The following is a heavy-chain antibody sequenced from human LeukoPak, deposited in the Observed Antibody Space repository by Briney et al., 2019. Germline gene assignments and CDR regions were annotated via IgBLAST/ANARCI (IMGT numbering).Heavy chain of an antibody. CDR2: IAYGGTYT. CDR3: ARNKAITAFFGIDV. D-gene: IGHD2/OR15-2a*01. V-gene: IGHV3-30*03. CDR1: GFTFSDYA. Sequence: GTSLRLSCAASGFTFSDYAMHWVRQAPGKGLEWVAVIAYGGTYTHHADSLKGRFTISRDNSRDTLYLQINSLRPEDTALYYCARNKAITAFFGIDVWGQGTTIIVFS. J-gene: IGHJ6*02.